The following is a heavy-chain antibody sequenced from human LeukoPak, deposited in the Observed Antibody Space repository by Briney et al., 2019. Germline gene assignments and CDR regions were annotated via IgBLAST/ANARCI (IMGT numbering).Heavy chain of an antibody. V-gene: IGHV1-2*02. CDR3: ARGGLYDSSGYPSGDI. Sequence: WASVKVSCKASGYTFTAYYLHWVRQAPGQGLEWMGWINPNSGGTNYAQKFQGRVTMTRDTSISTAYMELSRLRSEDTAVYYCARGGLYDSSGYPSGDIWGQGTMVTVSS. J-gene: IGHJ3*02. CDR2: INPNSGGT. CDR1: GYTFTAYY. D-gene: IGHD3-22*01.